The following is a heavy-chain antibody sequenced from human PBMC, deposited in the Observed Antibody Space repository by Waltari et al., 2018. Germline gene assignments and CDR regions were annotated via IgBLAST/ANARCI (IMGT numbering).Heavy chain of an antibody. V-gene: IGHV1-2*06. Sequence: QVQLVQSGAEVRKPGASVKVSCETSGYTFSGYYIHWVRQAPGQGPEWMGRIIPNSGGTSYAQKFQGRVTMTRDTSITTAYMELRRLRSDDTAVYYCARGDSSGWYFDYWGQGTLVTVSS. D-gene: IGHD6-19*01. J-gene: IGHJ4*02. CDR1: GYTFSGYY. CDR3: ARGDSSGWYFDY. CDR2: IIPNSGGT.